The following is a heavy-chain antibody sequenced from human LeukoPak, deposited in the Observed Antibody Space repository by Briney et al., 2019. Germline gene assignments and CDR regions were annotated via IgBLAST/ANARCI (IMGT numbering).Heavy chain of an antibody. V-gene: IGHV1-58*02. CDR2: IVVGSGNT. J-gene: IGHJ4*02. D-gene: IGHD5-24*01. CDR1: GFTFTSSA. Sequence: VASVKASCKASGFTFTSSAMQWVRQARGQRLQWIGWIVVGSGNTNYAQKFQERVTITRDMSTSTAYMELSSLRSEDTAVYYCAATRRDGYNFFDYSGQGTLVTVSS. CDR3: AATRRDGYNFFDY.